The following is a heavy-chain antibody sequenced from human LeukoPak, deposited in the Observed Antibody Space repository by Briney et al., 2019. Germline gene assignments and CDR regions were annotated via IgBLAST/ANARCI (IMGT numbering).Heavy chain of an antibody. D-gene: IGHD2-21*02. CDR1: GFTFSSSA. J-gene: IGHJ4*02. Sequence: GGSLRLSCAASGFTFSSSAISWVRQAPGKGLEWLSYISSSTRTTFYADSVKGRFTISRDNAKNSLYLQMSSLRDEDTAVYYCARDSSGSDGSYYFDYWGQGTLVTVSS. V-gene: IGHV3-48*02. CDR3: ARDSSGSDGSYYFDY. CDR2: ISSSTRTT.